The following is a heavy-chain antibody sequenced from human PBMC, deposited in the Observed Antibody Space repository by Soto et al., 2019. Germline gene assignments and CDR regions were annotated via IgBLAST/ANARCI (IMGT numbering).Heavy chain of an antibody. CDR1: GYTFTDYS. J-gene: IGHJ4*02. CDR2: IYPDSGGT. D-gene: IGHD4-17*01. CDR3: ARDPGPYGDYSY. Sequence: ASVKVSCKASGYTFTDYSMHWVRQAPGQGLEWMGWIYPDSGGTNYAQKFQGRVTMTRDTSITTAYMELSGLRSDDTAVYYCARDPGPYGDYSYWGQGTLVTVSS. V-gene: IGHV1-2*02.